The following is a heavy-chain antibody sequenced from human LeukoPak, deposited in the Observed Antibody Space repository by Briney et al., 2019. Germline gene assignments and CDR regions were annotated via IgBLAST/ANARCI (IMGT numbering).Heavy chain of an antibody. Sequence: GGSLRPSCAASGFAFSSYAMSWVRQAPGKGLEWVSAISGSGGDTWYADSVRGRFTISRDNSKNTLYMQVNSLRAEDTAVYYCAKDYYDISGSRYDFWGQGTLVTVSS. J-gene: IGHJ4*02. V-gene: IGHV3-23*01. D-gene: IGHD3-22*01. CDR2: ISGSGGDT. CDR3: AKDYYDISGSRYDF. CDR1: GFAFSSYA.